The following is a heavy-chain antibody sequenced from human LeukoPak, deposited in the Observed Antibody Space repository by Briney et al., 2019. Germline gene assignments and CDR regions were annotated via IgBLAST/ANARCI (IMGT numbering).Heavy chain of an antibody. J-gene: IGHJ5*02. CDR1: GFTFSSYA. CDR3: ARDVVPAAMNWFDP. Sequence: GGSLRLSCAASGFTFSSYAMSWVRQAPGKGLEWVSAISGSGGSTYYVDSVKGRFTISRDNAKNSLYLQMNSLRAEDTAVYYCARDVVPAAMNWFDPWGQGTLVTVSS. CDR2: ISGSGGST. V-gene: IGHV3-23*01. D-gene: IGHD2-2*01.